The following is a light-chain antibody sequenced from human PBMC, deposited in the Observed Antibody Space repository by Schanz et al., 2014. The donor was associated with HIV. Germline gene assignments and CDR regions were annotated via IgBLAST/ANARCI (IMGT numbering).Light chain of an antibody. Sequence: QSALTQPASVSGSPGQSITISCTGTSSDVGRYNLVSWYQQHPGKAPKLIIFEVNKRPSGLSNRFSGSKSGNTASLTISGXQAGDEADYYFNSYTSSNTRVFVGGTMLPVL. V-gene: IGLV2-14*02. CDR3: NSYTSSNTRV. CDR2: EVN. CDR1: SSDVGRYNL. J-gene: IGLJ3*02.